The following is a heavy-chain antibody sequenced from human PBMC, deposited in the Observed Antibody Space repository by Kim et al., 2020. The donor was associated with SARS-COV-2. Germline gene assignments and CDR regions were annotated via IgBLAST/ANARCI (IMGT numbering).Heavy chain of an antibody. Sequence: SETLSLTCTVSGGSISSSSYYWGWIRQPPGKGLEWIGSIYYSGSTYYNPSLKSRVTISVDTSKNQFSLKLSSVTAADTAVYYCARHGGGVISSSSFDYWGQGTLVTVSS. J-gene: IGHJ4*02. CDR3: ARHGGGVISSSSFDY. D-gene: IGHD6-6*01. CDR1: GGSISSSSYY. V-gene: IGHV4-39*01. CDR2: IYYSGST.